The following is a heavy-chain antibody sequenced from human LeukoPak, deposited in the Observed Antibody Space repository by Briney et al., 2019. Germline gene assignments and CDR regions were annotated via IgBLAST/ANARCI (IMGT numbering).Heavy chain of an antibody. J-gene: IGHJ4*02. CDR1: GFTFSSYA. D-gene: IGHD4-23*01. Sequence: GGFLRLSCAASGFTFSSYAMSWVRQAPGKGLEWVSAISGSGGSTYYADSVKGPFTISRDNSKNTLYLRMNSLRAEDTAVYYCANFYGGKGYWGQGTLVTVSS. V-gene: IGHV3-23*01. CDR2: ISGSGGST. CDR3: ANFYGGKGY.